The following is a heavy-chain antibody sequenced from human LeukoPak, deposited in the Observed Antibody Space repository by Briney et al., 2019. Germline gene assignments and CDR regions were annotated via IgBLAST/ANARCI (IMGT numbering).Heavy chain of an antibody. CDR3: ARAGGLLDAFDI. V-gene: IGHV4-59*01. CDR2: IYYSGST. Sequence: SETLSLTRTVSGGSISSYYWSWIRQPPGKGLEWIGYIYYSGSTNYNPSLKSRVTISVDTSKNQFSLKLSSVTAADTAVYYCARAGGLLDAFDIWGQGTMVTVSS. J-gene: IGHJ3*02. D-gene: IGHD2-21*02. CDR1: GGSISSYY.